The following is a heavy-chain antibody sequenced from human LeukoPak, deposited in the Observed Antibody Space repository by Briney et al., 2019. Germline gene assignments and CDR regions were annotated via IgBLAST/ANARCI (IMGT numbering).Heavy chain of an antibody. Sequence: GGSLRLSCAASGFTFSSYSMNWVRQAPGKGLEWVSYISSSSSTIYYADSVKGRFTISRDNAKNSPYLQMNSLRAEDTAVYYCARDVYGSGKNWFDPWGQGTLVTVSS. CDR3: ARDVYGSGKNWFDP. J-gene: IGHJ5*02. V-gene: IGHV3-48*01. CDR2: ISSSSSTI. CDR1: GFTFSSYS. D-gene: IGHD3-10*01.